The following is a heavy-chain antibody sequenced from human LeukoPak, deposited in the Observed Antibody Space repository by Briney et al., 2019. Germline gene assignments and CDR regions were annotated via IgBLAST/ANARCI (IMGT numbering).Heavy chain of an antibody. Sequence: SETLSLTCAVYGGSFSGYYWSWIRQPPGKGLEWIGEINHSGSTNYNPSLESRVTISVDTSKNQFSLKLSSVTAADTAVYYCARAPRYSSGWFDYWGQGTLVTVSS. CDR2: INHSGST. CDR1: GGSFSGYY. V-gene: IGHV4-34*01. J-gene: IGHJ4*02. D-gene: IGHD6-19*01. CDR3: ARAPRYSSGWFDY.